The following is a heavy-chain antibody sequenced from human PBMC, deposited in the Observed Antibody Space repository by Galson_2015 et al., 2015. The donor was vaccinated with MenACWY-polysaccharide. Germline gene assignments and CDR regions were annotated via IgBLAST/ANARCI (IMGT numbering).Heavy chain of an antibody. CDR3: AGVSPNIGRSGEHDS. CDR1: GYTFTNFG. V-gene: IGHV1-18*01. Sequence: SVKVSCKASGYTFTNFGIMWVRQAPGQGLEWMGWISGYKGYTNYAQNLQDRLTMTTDSSTATAYMELRSLTSDDSAVYFCAGVSPNIGRSGEHDSWGQGTLVTVSS. J-gene: IGHJ4*02. CDR2: ISGYKGYT. D-gene: IGHD1-26*01.